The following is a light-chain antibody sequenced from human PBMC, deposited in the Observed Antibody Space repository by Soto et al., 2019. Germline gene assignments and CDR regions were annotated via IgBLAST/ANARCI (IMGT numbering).Light chain of an antibody. Sequence: DIQMTQSPSTLSASVGDRVTITCRASQSISSWLAWYQQKPGKAPKLLIYQASSLEGGIPSRFSGSGSETEFTLTISSLQPEDFATYYCHQYNSYQYTFGQGTKLEIK. CDR1: QSISSW. CDR3: HQYNSYQYT. CDR2: QAS. V-gene: IGKV1-5*03. J-gene: IGKJ2*01.